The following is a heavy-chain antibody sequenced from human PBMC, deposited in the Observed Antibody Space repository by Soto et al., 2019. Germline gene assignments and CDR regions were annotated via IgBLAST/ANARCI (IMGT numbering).Heavy chain of an antibody. Sequence: PSETLSLTCSVSGGSVSNKTYYWSWIRQPPGKRLEWIGYVYYSGTTNYNPSLKSRVTISVDLSKNQFSLRLSSVTTADTALYYCARTTAVPNTLRSRYFFDYWGQGALVTVSS. CDR3: ARTTAVPNTLRSRYFFDY. D-gene: IGHD4-17*01. J-gene: IGHJ4*02. CDR1: GGSVSNKTYY. CDR2: VYYSGTT. V-gene: IGHV4-61*01.